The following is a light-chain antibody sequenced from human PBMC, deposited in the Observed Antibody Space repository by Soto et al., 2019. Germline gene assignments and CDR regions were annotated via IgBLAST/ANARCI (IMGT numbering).Light chain of an antibody. J-gene: IGLJ2*01. V-gene: IGLV1-47*01. CDR1: SSNIGSNY. CDR2: RNN. Sequence: QSVLTQPPSASGTPGQRVTISCSGSSSNIGSNYVYWYQQLPGTDPKLLIYRNNQRPSGVPDRFSGSKSGTSASLAISGRRYEDEADYYCAAWDDSLSGVVFGGGTKLTVL. CDR3: AAWDDSLSGVV.